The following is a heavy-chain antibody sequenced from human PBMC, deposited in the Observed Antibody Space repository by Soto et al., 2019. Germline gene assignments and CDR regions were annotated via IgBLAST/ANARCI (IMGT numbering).Heavy chain of an antibody. CDR2: KTYDGSNK. Sequence: QVQLVESGGGVVQPGRSLRLSCAASGFMFSSYAMHWVRQAPGKGLEWVAVKTYDGSNKYYADSVKGRFTISRDNSKNPLYLQMNSRRAEDTAVYYCARAGGLLVDYWGQGTLVTVSS. D-gene: IGHD1-26*01. J-gene: IGHJ4*02. CDR3: ARAGGLLVDY. CDR1: GFMFSSYA. V-gene: IGHV3-30-3*01.